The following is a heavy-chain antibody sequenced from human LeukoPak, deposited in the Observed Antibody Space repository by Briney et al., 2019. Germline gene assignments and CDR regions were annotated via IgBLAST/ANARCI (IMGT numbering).Heavy chain of an antibody. D-gene: IGHD1-14*01. V-gene: IGHV3-21*01. J-gene: IGHJ4*02. CDR2: ISSSSTYI. CDR3: VRENHGSFDY. Sequence: GGSLRLSCAASGFSFSSYYVNWVRQAPGKGLEWVSCISSSSTYIYYVDSVRGRFAISRDNAKNSLYKQMNSLRAEDTAVYYCVRENHGSFDYWGQGSLVTVSS. CDR1: GFSFSSYY.